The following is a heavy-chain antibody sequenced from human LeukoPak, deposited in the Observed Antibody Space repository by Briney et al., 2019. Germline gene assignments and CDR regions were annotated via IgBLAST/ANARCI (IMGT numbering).Heavy chain of an antibody. CDR1: GGSFSGSY. CDR2: INHSGST. Sequence: SETLSLTCAVYGGSFSGSYWNWIRQPPGKGLEWIGEINHSGSTNYNPSLKSRVTISVDTYKNQFSLKLSSVTAADTAVYYCARPYYYGSGSYYTRGNWFDPWGQGTLVTVSS. CDR3: ARPYYYGSGSYYTRGNWFDP. D-gene: IGHD3-10*01. V-gene: IGHV4-34*01. J-gene: IGHJ5*02.